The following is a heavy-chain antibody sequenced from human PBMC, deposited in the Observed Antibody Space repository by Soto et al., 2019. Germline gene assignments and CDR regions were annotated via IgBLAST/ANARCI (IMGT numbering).Heavy chain of an antibody. V-gene: IGHV2-70*11. J-gene: IGHJ4*01. CDR2: IDWDDDK. CDR1: GFSLSTSGMC. CDR3: ARLRSSDRGLFCD. D-gene: IGHD2-21*01. Sequence: SGPTLVNPTQTLTLTCTFSGFSLSTSGMCVSWIRQPPGKALEWLARIDWDDDKYYRTSLKTRLTISKDTSKNQVVLTMANVDPVDTATYYCARLRSSDRGLFCDRDLATLVTVSS.